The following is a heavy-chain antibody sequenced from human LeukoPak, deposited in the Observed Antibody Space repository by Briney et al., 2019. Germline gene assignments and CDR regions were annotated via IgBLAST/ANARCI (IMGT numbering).Heavy chain of an antibody. CDR3: ARGRKSLGYSYGVRGAFDI. J-gene: IGHJ3*02. V-gene: IGHV4-39*07. CDR1: GGSISSSSYY. D-gene: IGHD5-18*01. CDR2: IYYSGST. Sequence: SETLSLTCTVSGGSISSSSYYWGWIRQPPGKGLEWIGSIYYSGSTYYNPSLKSRVTISVDTSKNQFSLKLSSVTAADTAVYYCARGRKSLGYSYGVRGAFDIWGQGTMVTVSS.